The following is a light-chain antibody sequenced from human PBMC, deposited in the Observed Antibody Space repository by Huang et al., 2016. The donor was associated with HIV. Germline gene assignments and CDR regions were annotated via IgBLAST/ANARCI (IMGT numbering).Light chain of an antibody. CDR1: RSVSTN. CDR3: HQYNNWLLS. Sequence: IVMTQSPATLSVSPGERVTLSCRANRSVSTNLAWYQQRPCQAPRRLLYGSSTRAPGVPARFSGSGSGTDFSLTISSLQSEDFALYYCHQYNNWLLSFGGGTRVDI. V-gene: IGKV3-15*01. J-gene: IGKJ4*01. CDR2: GSS.